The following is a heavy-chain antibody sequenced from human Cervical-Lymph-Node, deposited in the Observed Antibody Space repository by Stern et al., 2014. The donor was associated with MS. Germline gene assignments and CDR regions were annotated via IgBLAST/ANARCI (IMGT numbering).Heavy chain of an antibody. Sequence: QLQLQESGPGLVKPSQTLSLTCTVSGGSISSGSYYWSWIRQPAGKGLEXIGRIYTSGSTNYNPSLKSRVTISVDTSKNQFSLKLSSVTAADTAVYYCARDQRGGYSYGPDDAFDIWGQGTMVTVSS. CDR2: IYTSGST. CDR3: ARDQRGGYSYGPDDAFDI. V-gene: IGHV4-61*02. J-gene: IGHJ3*02. D-gene: IGHD5-18*01. CDR1: GGSISSGSYY.